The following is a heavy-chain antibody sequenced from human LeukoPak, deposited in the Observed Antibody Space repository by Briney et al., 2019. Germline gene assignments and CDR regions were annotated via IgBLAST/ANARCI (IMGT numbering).Heavy chain of an antibody. CDR1: GGTFSSYA. J-gene: IGHJ6*02. CDR3: ARVVQQSVQKRFDFDFRNHYVLDV. D-gene: IGHD3-3*01. CDR2: INPDSGGT. V-gene: IGHV1-2*02. Sequence: ASVKVSCKASGGTFSSYAISWVRQAPGQGLEWLGWINPDSGGTTSAQKFQGRVIMTRDTSISTAYMELTSLRSDDTAVYYCARVVQQSVQKRFDFDFRNHYVLDVWGQGTTVIVSS.